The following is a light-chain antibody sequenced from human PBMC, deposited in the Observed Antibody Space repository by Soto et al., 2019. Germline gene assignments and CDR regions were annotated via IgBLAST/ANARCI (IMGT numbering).Light chain of an antibody. CDR1: QSVLYSSNNKNY. V-gene: IGKV4-1*01. CDR2: WAS. J-gene: IGKJ2*01. Sequence: DIVMTQSPDSLAVSLGERAPINCKSSQSVLYSSNNKNYLAWYQQKPGQPPKLLIYWASTRESGVPDRFSGSGSGTDFTLTISSLQAEDVAVYYCQQYYSPPYTFGQGTKLEIK. CDR3: QQYYSPPYT.